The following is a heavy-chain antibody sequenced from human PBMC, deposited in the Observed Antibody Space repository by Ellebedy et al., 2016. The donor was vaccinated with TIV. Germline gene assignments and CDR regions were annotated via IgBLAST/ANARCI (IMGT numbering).Heavy chain of an antibody. CDR1: GFTFSSYS. CDR2: ISSSSSYI. Sequence: GGSLRLXXAASGFTFSSYSMNWVRQAPGKGLEWVSSISSSSSYIYYADSVKGRFTISRDNAKNSLYLQMNSLRAEDTAVYYCARGYSSRVQGLYNWFDPWGQGTLATVSS. J-gene: IGHJ5*02. V-gene: IGHV3-21*01. CDR3: ARGYSSRVQGLYNWFDP. D-gene: IGHD6-13*01.